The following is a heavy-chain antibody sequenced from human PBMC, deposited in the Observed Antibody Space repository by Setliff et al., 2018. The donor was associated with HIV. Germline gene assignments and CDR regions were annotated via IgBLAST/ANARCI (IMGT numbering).Heavy chain of an antibody. D-gene: IGHD6-19*01. V-gene: IGHV1-3*01. J-gene: IGHJ5*02. Sequence: ASVKVSCKASGYTFTSYAMHWVRQAPGQRLEWMGWINAGNGNTKYSQKFQGRVTITRDTSASTAYMELSSLRSEDTAVYYCVRGYRSAWNSWFDAWGQGTRVTVSS. CDR2: INAGNGNT. CDR1: GYTFTSYA. CDR3: VRGYRSAWNSWFDA.